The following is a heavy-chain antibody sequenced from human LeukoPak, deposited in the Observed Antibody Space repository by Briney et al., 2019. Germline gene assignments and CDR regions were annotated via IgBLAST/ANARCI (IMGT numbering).Heavy chain of an antibody. Sequence: GWALRLTCAASGLTVSSNCMNWLRQPPGKELEWVSVIYSGGSTSYADSVKGRFTISRDNSKNTLYLQMNSLRAEDTAVYYCARDQEHYSNYYFDYWGQGTLVTVSS. CDR3: ARDQEHYSNYYFDY. J-gene: IGHJ4*02. CDR2: IYSGGST. V-gene: IGHV3-53*01. D-gene: IGHD4-11*01. CDR1: GLTVSSNC.